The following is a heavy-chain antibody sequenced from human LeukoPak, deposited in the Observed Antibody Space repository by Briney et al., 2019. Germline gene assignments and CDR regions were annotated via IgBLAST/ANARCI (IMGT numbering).Heavy chain of an antibody. J-gene: IGHJ4*02. CDR2: ISGTGNSK. CDR1: GFTFSNYY. D-gene: IGHD1-26*01. V-gene: IGHV3-11*01. Sequence: GGSLRLSCVTSGFTFSNYYMTWIRQAPGKGLEWVSYISGTGNSKYYADSVKGRFTISRDNAKNPLYLQMSSLRAEDTAIYYCARDYSGSEYFFDYWGQGSLVTVSS. CDR3: ARDYSGSEYFFDY.